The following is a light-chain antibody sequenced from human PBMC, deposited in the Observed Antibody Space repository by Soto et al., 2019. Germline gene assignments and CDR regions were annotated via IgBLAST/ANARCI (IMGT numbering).Light chain of an antibody. CDR2: KAS. Sequence: DIQMTQSPSTLSASVGDRVTITCRASQSVGTWLAWYQHKPGKAPKLLIYKASNLESGVPSRFSGSGSGTEFTLTISSLQPDDFATYYCQQYNSPWTFGQWTKVEI. J-gene: IGKJ1*01. V-gene: IGKV1-5*03. CDR1: QSVGTW. CDR3: QQYNSPWT.